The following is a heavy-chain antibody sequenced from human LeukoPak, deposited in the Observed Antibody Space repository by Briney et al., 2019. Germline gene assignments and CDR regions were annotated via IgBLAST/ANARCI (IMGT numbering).Heavy chain of an antibody. CDR3: AKDQGGTYSSYNY. D-gene: IGHD6-19*01. V-gene: IGHV3-33*03. J-gene: IGHJ4*02. CDR2: IWYDGSNK. CDR1: GFTFSSYG. Sequence: GSLRLSCAASGFTFSSYGMRWVRQASGKGLEWVAVIWYDGSNKYYADSVKGRFTISRDKSKNTLYLQMNSLRAEDTAVYYCAKDQGGTYSSYNYWGQGTLVTVSS.